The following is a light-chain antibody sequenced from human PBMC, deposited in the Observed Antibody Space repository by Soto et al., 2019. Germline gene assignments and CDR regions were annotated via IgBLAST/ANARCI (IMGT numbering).Light chain of an antibody. Sequence: DIVMTQSPLSLPVTPGEPASISCRSSQSLLHSSGRYYLDWYLQKPGQSPQLLIYLGSHRASGVPDRFSVSGSGTDFTLTISRVEAEDVGIYYCIQALQTPFAFGGGTRVEIK. CDR3: IQALQTPFA. V-gene: IGKV2-28*01. J-gene: IGKJ4*01. CDR1: QSLLHSSGRYY. CDR2: LGS.